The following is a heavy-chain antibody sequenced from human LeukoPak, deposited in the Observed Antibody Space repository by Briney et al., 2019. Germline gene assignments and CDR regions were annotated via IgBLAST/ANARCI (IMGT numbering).Heavy chain of an antibody. CDR2: ISSSGSTI. J-gene: IGHJ6*02. CDR1: GFTFSSYW. Sequence: PGGSLRLSCAASGFTFSSYWMNWVRQAPGKGLEWVSYISSSGSTIYYADSVKGRFTISRDNAKNSLYLQMNSLRAEDTAVYYCASLLDYYYYGMDVWGQGTTVTVSS. CDR3: ASLLDYYYYGMDV. V-gene: IGHV3-48*04.